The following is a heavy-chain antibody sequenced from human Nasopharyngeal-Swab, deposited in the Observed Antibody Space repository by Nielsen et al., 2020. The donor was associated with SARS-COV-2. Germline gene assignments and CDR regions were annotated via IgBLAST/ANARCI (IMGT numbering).Heavy chain of an antibody. J-gene: IGHJ6*02. CDR3: ARDRRAVFPDYYGMDV. Sequence: SVKVSCKASGGTFSSYAISWVLQAPGQGLEWMGGIIPIFGTANYAQKFQGRVTITADESTSTAYMELSSLRSEDTAVYYCARDRRAVFPDYYGMDVWGQGTTVTVSS. CDR2: IIPIFGTA. V-gene: IGHV1-69*13. D-gene: IGHD2-8*01. CDR1: GGTFSSYA.